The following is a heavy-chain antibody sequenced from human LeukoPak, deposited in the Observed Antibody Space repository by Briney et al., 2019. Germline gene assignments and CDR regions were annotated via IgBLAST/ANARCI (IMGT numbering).Heavy chain of an antibody. J-gene: IGHJ4*02. D-gene: IGHD2-15*01. CDR1: GYTFTGYY. CDR3: ASFLCSGVSCSFDY. V-gene: IGHV1-2*06. CDR2: INPNSGGT. Sequence: PGASVKVSCKASGYTFTGYYMHWVRQAPGQGLEWMGRINPNSGGTNYAQKFQGRVTMTRDTSISTAYMELISLRSDDTAVYYCASFLCSGVSCSFDYWGQGTLVTVSS.